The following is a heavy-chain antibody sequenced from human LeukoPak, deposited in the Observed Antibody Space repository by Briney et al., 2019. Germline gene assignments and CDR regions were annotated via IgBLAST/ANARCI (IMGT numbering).Heavy chain of an antibody. CDR2: IYSSGST. CDR1: GGSISYYY. V-gene: IGHV4-4*07. J-gene: IGHJ4*02. CDR3: ARHRRGGGLWFGPFDY. Sequence: SETLSLTCTVSGGSISYYYWSWIRQPAGKGLEWIGRIYSSGSTNYNPSLKSRVTMSVNTSKNQFSLKLSSVTAADTAVYYCARHRRGGGLWFGPFDYWGQGTLVTVSS. D-gene: IGHD3-10*01.